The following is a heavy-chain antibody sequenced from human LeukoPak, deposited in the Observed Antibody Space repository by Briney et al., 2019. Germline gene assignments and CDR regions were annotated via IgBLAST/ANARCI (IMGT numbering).Heavy chain of an antibody. V-gene: IGHV1-18*01. CDR1: GYTFTAYG. Sequence: ASVKVSCKASGYTFTAYGFSWVRQAPGQGREWMGWISVYNGDTNYAQRLQGRVTMTTDTSTTTGYMELRSLTSADTAVYYCARLGSPFDIVPNTMDVWGQGTTVTVSS. J-gene: IGHJ6*02. CDR2: ISVYNGDT. CDR3: ARLGSPFDIVPNTMDV. D-gene: IGHD2-15*01.